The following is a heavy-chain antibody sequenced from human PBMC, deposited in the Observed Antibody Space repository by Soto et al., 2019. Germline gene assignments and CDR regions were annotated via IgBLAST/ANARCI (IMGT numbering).Heavy chain of an antibody. CDR1: GFTFSSYS. D-gene: IGHD3-22*01. CDR2: ISSSSSTI. V-gene: IGHV3-48*02. Sequence: EVQLVESGGGLVQPGGSLRLSCAASGFTFSSYSMNWVRQAPGKGLEWVSYISSSSSTIYYADSVKGRFTISRDNAKNSLYLQMNSLRDEDTAVYYCARDLRGRVPATAIKAVDSSGYNDYWGQGTLVTVSS. CDR3: ARDLRGRVPATAIKAVDSSGYNDY. J-gene: IGHJ4*02.